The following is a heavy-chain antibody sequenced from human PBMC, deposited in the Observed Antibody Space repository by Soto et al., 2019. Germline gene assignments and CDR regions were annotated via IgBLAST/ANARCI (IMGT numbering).Heavy chain of an antibody. CDR3: ARYRTKVPVAFDV. V-gene: IGHV1-8*01. J-gene: IGHJ3*01. CDR1: VLAFPIDD. D-gene: IGHD3-16*02. Sequence: GASVKVCCKASVLAFPIDDIIWVRQTIGQGLEFMGWMNPSGRNTGYTQKFQGRATFTWNTPTNTAYMDLSGLRSEDTAVYYCARYRTKVPVAFDVWGQGTMVTVSS. CDR2: MNPSGRNT.